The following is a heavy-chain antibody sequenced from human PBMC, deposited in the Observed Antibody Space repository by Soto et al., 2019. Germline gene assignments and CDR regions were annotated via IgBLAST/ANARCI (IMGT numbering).Heavy chain of an antibody. CDR1: GFTFSNYW. Sequence: EVQLVESGGGLVQAGESLRLSCEASGFTFSNYWMHWVRQVPGKGLVWVSRIKGDVSTMNYADSVKGRFTISRDNAKNTVFLQMDTMGADDTALYYCVRGIPGHYGSDTWGQGTMVTVPS. D-gene: IGHD3-10*01. CDR2: IKGDVSTM. CDR3: VRGIPGHYGSDT. J-gene: IGHJ3*02. V-gene: IGHV3-74*01.